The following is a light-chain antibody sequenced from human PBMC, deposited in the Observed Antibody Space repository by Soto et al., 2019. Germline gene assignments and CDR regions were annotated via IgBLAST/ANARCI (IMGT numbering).Light chain of an antibody. V-gene: IGKV1-39*01. CDR1: QDISNY. J-gene: IGKJ1*01. CDR3: QQGYSNPWT. CDR2: AAS. Sequence: IQMTQSPSSLSASVVDRVTITCQASQDISNYLHWYQQKPGKAPKLLIYAASNLQSGVPSRFSGSGSGTNFTLSLNSLQPEDFATYYCQQGYSNPWTFGQGTKVDNK.